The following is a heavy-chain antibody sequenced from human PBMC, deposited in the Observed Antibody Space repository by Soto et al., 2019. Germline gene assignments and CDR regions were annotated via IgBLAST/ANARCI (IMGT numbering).Heavy chain of an antibody. CDR2: IYYSGST. CDR1: GGSISSYY. J-gene: IGHJ5*02. D-gene: IGHD2-2*01. V-gene: IGHV4-59*01. Sequence: SETLSLTCTVSGGSISSYYWSWIRQPPGKGLEWIGYIYYSGSTNYNPSLKSRVTISVDTSKNQFSLKLSSVTAADTAVYYCARGALLGYCSSTSCYRAKRTTYNWFDPWGQGTLVTVSS. CDR3: ARGALLGYCSSTSCYRAKRTTYNWFDP.